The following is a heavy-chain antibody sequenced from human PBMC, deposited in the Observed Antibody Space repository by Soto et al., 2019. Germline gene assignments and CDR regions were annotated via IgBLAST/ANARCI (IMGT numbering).Heavy chain of an antibody. V-gene: IGHV4-39*01. CDR3: ARHSREINYYDSSGPSGGFDY. Sequence: PSETLSLTCTVSGGSISSSSYYWGWVRQPPGKGLEWIGSIYYSGSTYYNPPLNSRVTISVDTSKNQFSLKLSSVTAADTAVYYCARHSREINYYDSSGPSGGFDYWGQGTLVTVSS. CDR2: IYYSGST. D-gene: IGHD3-22*01. J-gene: IGHJ4*02. CDR1: GGSISSSSYY.